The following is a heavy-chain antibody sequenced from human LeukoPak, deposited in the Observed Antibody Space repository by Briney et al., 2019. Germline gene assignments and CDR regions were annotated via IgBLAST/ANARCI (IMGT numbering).Heavy chain of an antibody. CDR3: AGGLVVVVRMDWFDP. CDR2: ISDDGDSQ. CDR1: GFTFNNYA. D-gene: IGHD2-15*01. J-gene: IGHJ5*02. V-gene: IGHV3-30*01. Sequence: PGGSLRLSCEASGFTFNNYAIHWVRRAPGKGLEWVAVISDDGDSQHYADAVRGRFTISKDTSTNIVFLQMASLTTDDTAVDYGAGGLVVVVRMDWFDPWGQGTLVIVSS.